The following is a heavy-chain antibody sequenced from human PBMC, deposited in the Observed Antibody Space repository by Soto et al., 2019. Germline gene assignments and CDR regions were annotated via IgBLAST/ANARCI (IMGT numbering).Heavy chain of an antibody. J-gene: IGHJ4*02. D-gene: IGHD1-26*01. CDR1: GGSISSSSYY. CDR3: ARGEREAGGNFVY. V-gene: IGHV4-39*01. CDR2: IYYSGST. Sequence: QLQLQESGPGLVKPSETLSLTCTVSGGSISSSSYYRGWIRQPPGQGLEWIGSIYYSGSTDYKPSHKSRVTVSVDPANKQGALKRSSVTEADTVVYYCARGEREAGGNFVYWGQGTLVTVYS.